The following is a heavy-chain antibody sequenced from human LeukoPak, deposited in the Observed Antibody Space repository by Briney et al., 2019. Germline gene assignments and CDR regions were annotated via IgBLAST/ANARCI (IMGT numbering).Heavy chain of an antibody. CDR1: GYTFTSYY. CDR2: INPSGGST. V-gene: IGHV1-46*01. J-gene: IGHJ4*02. Sequence: ASVKVSCKASGYTFTSYYMHWVRQAPGQGLEWMGLINPSGGSTSYAQKFQGRVTMTRDMSTSTVYMELSSLRSEDTAVYYCARGNYYYDSSGYYDYWGQGTLVTVSS. D-gene: IGHD3-22*01. CDR3: ARGNYYYDSSGYYDY.